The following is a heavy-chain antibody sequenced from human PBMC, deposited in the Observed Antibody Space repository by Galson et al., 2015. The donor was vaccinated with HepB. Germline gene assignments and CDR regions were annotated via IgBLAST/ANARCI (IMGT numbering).Heavy chain of an antibody. CDR3: ARRAMTAYDY. CDR2: ISSTSSNTV. V-gene: IGHV3-48*02. Sequence: SLRLSCAASGFTFSAYSMNWVRQVPGKGLEWVSYISSTSSNTVHYAESVKGRFTISRDNAKNSLYLQMNSLRDEDTAVYYCARRAMTAYDYWGQGTPVTVSS. J-gene: IGHJ4*02. D-gene: IGHD2-21*02. CDR1: GFTFSAYS.